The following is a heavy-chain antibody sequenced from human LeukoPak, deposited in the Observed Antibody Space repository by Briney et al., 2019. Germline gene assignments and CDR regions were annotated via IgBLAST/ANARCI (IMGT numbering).Heavy chain of an antibody. CDR3: ARVEYQLPYYYYYMDV. V-gene: IGHV4-59*01. D-gene: IGHD2-2*01. Sequence: SETLSLTCTVSGGSISSYYWSWIRQPPGKGLEWIGYIYYSGSTNYNPSLKSRVTISVDKSKNQFSLKLSSVTAADTAVYYCARVEYQLPYYYYYMDVWGKGTTVTVSS. CDR1: GGSISSYY. J-gene: IGHJ6*03. CDR2: IYYSGST.